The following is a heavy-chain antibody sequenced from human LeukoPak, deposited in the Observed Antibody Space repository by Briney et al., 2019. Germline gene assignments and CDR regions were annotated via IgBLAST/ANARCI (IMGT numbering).Heavy chain of an antibody. Sequence: GGSLRLSCAASGFTFSSYSMNWVRQAPGKGLEWVSSISSSSSYIYYADSVKGRFTISRDNAKNSLYLQMNSLRAEDTAVYYCARDSGMTTVTAADYWGQGTLVTVSS. V-gene: IGHV3-21*01. D-gene: IGHD4-17*01. CDR2: ISSSSSYI. CDR3: ARDSGMTTVTAADY. CDR1: GFTFSSYS. J-gene: IGHJ4*02.